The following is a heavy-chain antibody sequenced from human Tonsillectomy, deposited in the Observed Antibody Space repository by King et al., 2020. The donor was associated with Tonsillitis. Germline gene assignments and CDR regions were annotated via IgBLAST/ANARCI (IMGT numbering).Heavy chain of an antibody. D-gene: IGHD1-26*01. Sequence: VQLVESGADVKKPGASVKVSCKASGYTFTGYYMHWVRQAPGQGLEWMGWINPNSGVTNYAQKLQGRVTMNRDTSISTAYMELSRLTSDDTAVYYCASVGVRRVGPTPGFRYWGQGTLVTVSS. CDR1: GYTFTGYY. J-gene: IGHJ4*02. V-gene: IGHV1-2*02. CDR3: ASVGVRRVGPTPGFRY. CDR2: INPNSGVT.